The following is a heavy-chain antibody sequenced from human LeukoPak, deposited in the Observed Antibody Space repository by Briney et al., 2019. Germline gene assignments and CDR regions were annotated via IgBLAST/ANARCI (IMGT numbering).Heavy chain of an antibody. CDR1: GGTFSSYA. Sequence: ASVKVSCKASGGTFSSYAISWVRQAPGQGLEWMGRIIPILGIANYAQKFQGRVTITADKSTSTAYMELSSLRSEDTAVYYCAGVAVYSSSSGEDYWGQGTLVTVSS. J-gene: IGHJ4*02. V-gene: IGHV1-69*04. CDR3: AGVAVYSSSSGEDY. CDR2: IIPILGIA. D-gene: IGHD6-6*01.